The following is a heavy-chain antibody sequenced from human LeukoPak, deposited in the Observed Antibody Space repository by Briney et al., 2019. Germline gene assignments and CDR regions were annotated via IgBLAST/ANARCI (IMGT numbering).Heavy chain of an antibody. D-gene: IGHD2-2*01. CDR1: GFTFSSYA. V-gene: IGHV3-30-3*01. J-gene: IGHJ4*02. CDR2: ISYDGSNK. Sequence: GRSLRLSCAASGFTFSSYAMHWVRQAPGKGLEWVAVISYDGSNKYYADSVKGRFTISRDNSKNTLYLQMNSLRAEDTAVYYCARVPKPSVVVPAAIDYWGQGTLVTVSS. CDR3: ARVPKPSVVVPAAIDY.